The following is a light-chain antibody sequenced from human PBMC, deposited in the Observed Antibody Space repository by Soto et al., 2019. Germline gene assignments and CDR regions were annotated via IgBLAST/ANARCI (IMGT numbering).Light chain of an antibody. J-gene: IGKJ2*01. CDR2: GAS. CDR1: QSVIRNY. CDR3: QKYDTAPYT. V-gene: IGKV3-20*01. Sequence: ESVLTQSPGTLSSSPGERATLSCRTSQSVIRNYLAWYQQTPGRSPRLLIYGASNRATGIPDRFSGSGSGTDFTLTISGLEAEDFAVYYCQKYDTAPYTFGQGTRLEIK.